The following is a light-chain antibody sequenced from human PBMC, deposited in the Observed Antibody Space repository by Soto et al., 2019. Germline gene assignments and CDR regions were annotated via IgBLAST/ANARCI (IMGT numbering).Light chain of an antibody. CDR1: QSVNLNY. V-gene: IGKV3-20*01. Sequence: EIVLTQSPGTLSLSPGERATLSCRASQSVNLNYLAWYRQKPGQTPRLLIYGASSRDTGVPERFSAGGSGTDFTLTITRLEPEDFAVYYCQQYGSSPYSFGQGTKLEIK. J-gene: IGKJ2*03. CDR2: GAS. CDR3: QQYGSSPYS.